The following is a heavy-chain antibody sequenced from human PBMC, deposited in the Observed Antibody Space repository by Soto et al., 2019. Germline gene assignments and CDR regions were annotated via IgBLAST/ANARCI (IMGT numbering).Heavy chain of an antibody. CDR2: ISAYNGNT. J-gene: IGHJ4*02. D-gene: IGHD5-18*01. V-gene: IGHV1-18*01. CDR3: ARWDVDTAMLNLEY. Sequence: SVKLSCKASGYTFTSDGISWVRQALGQGLEWMGWISAYNGNTNYAQKLQGRVTMTTDTSTSTAYMELRSLRSDDTAVYYCARWDVDTAMLNLEYWGQGTLVTVSS. CDR1: GYTFTSDG.